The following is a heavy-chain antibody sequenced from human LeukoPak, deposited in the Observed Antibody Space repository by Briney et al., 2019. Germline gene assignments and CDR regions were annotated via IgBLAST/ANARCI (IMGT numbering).Heavy chain of an antibody. Sequence: PGGSLRLSCAASGFTFDDYAMHWVRQAPGKGLEWVSGISWNSGSIGYADSVKGRFTISRDNAKNSLYLQMNSLRAEDTALYYCAILGYCSSTSCQQFDYWGQGTLVTVSS. CDR1: GFTFDDYA. CDR2: ISWNSGSI. CDR3: AILGYCSSTSCQQFDY. J-gene: IGHJ4*02. D-gene: IGHD2-2*01. V-gene: IGHV3-9*01.